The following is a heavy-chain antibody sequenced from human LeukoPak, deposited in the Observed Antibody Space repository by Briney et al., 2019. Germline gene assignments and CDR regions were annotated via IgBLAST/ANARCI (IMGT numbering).Heavy chain of an antibody. J-gene: IGHJ4*02. CDR1: GGSISSYF. Sequence: SETLSLTCTVSGGSISSYFWSWIRQPPGKGLEWMGDIYYSGTTNYNPSLKSRVTISVDTSKNQFSLRLSSVTAADTAVYYCAREPRSPGGRGRPFDFWGQGTLVTVSS. D-gene: IGHD2-15*01. CDR3: AREPRSPGGRGRPFDF. CDR2: IYYSGTT. V-gene: IGHV4-59*01.